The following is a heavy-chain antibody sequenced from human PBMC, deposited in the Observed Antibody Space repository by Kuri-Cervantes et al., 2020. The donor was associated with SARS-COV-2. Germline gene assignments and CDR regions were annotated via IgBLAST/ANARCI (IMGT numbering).Heavy chain of an antibody. CDR3: ARAYGFLRYIYYMDV. D-gene: IGHD4-17*01. CDR2: INHSGST. V-gene: IGHV4-34*01. Sequence: ESLKISCAASGFTFSSYAMHWVRQAPGKGLEWIGEINHSGSTNYNPSLKSRVTISVDTSKNQFSLKLSSVTAADTAVYYCARAYGFLRYIYYMDVWGRGTTVTVSS. CDR1: GFTFSSYA. J-gene: IGHJ6*03.